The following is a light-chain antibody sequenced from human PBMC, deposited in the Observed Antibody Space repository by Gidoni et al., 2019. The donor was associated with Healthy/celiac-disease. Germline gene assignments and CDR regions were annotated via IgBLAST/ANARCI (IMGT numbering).Light chain of an antibody. Sequence: EIVLTQSPGTLSLSPGERATLSCRASQSVSSSYLARYQQKHGQAPRLLIYGASSRATGIPDRFSGSGAGTDFTITISRLEPEDFAVYYCQQYGSSPPVSFGQGTKLEIK. CDR2: GAS. CDR1: QSVSSSY. CDR3: QQYGSSPPVS. V-gene: IGKV3-20*01. J-gene: IGKJ2*03.